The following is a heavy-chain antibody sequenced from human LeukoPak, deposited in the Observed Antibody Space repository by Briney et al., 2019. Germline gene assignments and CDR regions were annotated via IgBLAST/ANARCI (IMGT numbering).Heavy chain of an antibody. D-gene: IGHD6-19*01. CDR1: GFTFSSYA. V-gene: IGHV3-30-3*01. Sequence: QPGRSLRLSCAASGFTFSSYAMYWVRQAPGKGLEWVAVISYDGTNKYYADSVKGRFTISRDNSKNTLYLQMNSLRAEDTAVYYCAKGPDLSSSGWYYFDYWGQGTLVTVSS. CDR3: AKGPDLSSSGWYYFDY. J-gene: IGHJ4*02. CDR2: ISYDGTNK.